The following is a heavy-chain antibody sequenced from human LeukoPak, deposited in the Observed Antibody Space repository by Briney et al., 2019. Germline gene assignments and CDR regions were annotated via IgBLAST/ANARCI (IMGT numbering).Heavy chain of an antibody. V-gene: IGHV4-34*01. J-gene: IGHJ5*02. Sequence: SETLSLTCAVYGGSFSGYYWSWIRQPPGKGLEWIGEINHSGSTNYNPSLKSRVTISVDTSKNQFSLKLSSVTGAGTAVYYCARHVRTVFSPNWFDPWGQGTLVTVSS. CDR2: INHSGST. CDR3: ARHVRTVFSPNWFDP. CDR1: GGSFSGYY. D-gene: IGHD3-9*01.